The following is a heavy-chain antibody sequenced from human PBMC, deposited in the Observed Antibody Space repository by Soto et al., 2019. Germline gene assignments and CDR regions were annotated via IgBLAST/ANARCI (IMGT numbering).Heavy chain of an antibody. J-gene: IGHJ4*02. D-gene: IGHD2-15*01. Sequence: GGSLRLSCAASGFTFSSYAMSWVRQAPGKGLEWVSAISGSGGSTYYADSVKGRFTISRDNSKNTLYLQMNSLRAEDTAVYYCAKPAGVVVVATGEFDYWGQGTLVTVSS. CDR3: AKPAGVVVVATGEFDY. V-gene: IGHV3-23*01. CDR1: GFTFSSYA. CDR2: ISGSGGST.